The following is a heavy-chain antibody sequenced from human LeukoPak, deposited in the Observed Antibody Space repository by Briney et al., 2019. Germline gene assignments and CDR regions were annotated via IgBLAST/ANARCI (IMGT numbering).Heavy chain of an antibody. D-gene: IGHD2-2*01. CDR3: ARIRTRPRGQTLDEEYFQH. J-gene: IGHJ1*01. CDR1: GFTFSSYS. Sequence: GGSLRLSCAASGFTFSSYSMNWVRQAPGKGLEWVSSISSSSSYIYYADSVKGRFTISRDNAKNSLYLQMNSLRAEDTAVYYCARIRTRPRGQTLDEEYFQHWGQGTLVTVSS. V-gene: IGHV3-21*01. CDR2: ISSSSSYI.